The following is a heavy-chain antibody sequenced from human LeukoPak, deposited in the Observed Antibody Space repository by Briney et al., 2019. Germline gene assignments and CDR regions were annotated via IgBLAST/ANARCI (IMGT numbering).Heavy chain of an antibody. J-gene: IGHJ6*03. CDR2: INYGGDT. D-gene: IGHD1-1*01. Sequence: SETLSLTCGVDGGSFSGYGWTWVRQPPGKGLEWIGQINYGGDTNYNPSLKSRVTISVDTSKNQFSLKVTSVTAADTAVYYCARGLGWKVTPMGLFYMDVWGEGATVTVSS. CDR3: ARGLGWKVTPMGLFYMDV. V-gene: IGHV4-34*01. CDR1: GGSFSGYG.